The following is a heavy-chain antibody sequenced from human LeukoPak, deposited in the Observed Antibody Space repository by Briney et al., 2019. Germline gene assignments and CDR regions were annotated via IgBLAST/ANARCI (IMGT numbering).Heavy chain of an antibody. Sequence: ASVKVSCKASGYTFSDFHMHWVRQAPGQGLERMGWINPKSGGTNYAQKFQGRVTMTRDTSISTVYMELSRLRSDDTAVYYCARPIGRGYSYGFDYWGQGTLVTVSS. CDR2: INPKSGGT. CDR1: GYTFSDFH. CDR3: ARPIGRGYSYGFDY. V-gene: IGHV1-2*02. J-gene: IGHJ4*02. D-gene: IGHD5-18*01.